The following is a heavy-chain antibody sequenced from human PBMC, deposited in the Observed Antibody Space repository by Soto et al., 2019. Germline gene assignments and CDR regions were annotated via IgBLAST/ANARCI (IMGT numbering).Heavy chain of an antibody. CDR1: GGTFSSYA. CDR3: ARSQGSSTSLEIYYYYYYGMDV. D-gene: IGHD2-2*01. Sequence: VQLVQSGAEVKKPGSSVKVSCKASGGTFSSYAISWVRQAPGQGLEWMGGIIPISGTENYAQKFQGRVTITADESTSTAYMGLSSLRSEDTAVYYCARSQGSSTSLEIYYYYYYGMDVWGQGTTVTVSS. V-gene: IGHV1-69*01. CDR2: IIPISGTE. J-gene: IGHJ6*02.